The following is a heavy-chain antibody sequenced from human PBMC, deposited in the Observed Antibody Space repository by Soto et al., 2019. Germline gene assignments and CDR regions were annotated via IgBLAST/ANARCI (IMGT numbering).Heavy chain of an antibody. Sequence: QVQLQESGPGLVKPSQTLSLTCTVSGGSISSGGYYWSWIRQHPGKGLEWIGYIYYSGTYYNPSLKSRVTISVDTSKNQCSLKLSSVTAADTAVYYCAIRNGSGSYYVDYWGQGTLVTVSS. CDR1: GGSISSGGYY. CDR3: AIRNGSGSYYVDY. J-gene: IGHJ4*02. D-gene: IGHD3-10*01. CDR2: IYYSGT. V-gene: IGHV4-31*03.